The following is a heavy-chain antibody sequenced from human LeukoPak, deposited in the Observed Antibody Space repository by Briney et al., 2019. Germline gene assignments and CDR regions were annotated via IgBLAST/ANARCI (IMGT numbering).Heavy chain of an antibody. CDR1: GGSISSYY. J-gene: IGHJ3*02. CDR2: IYYRGST. V-gene: IGHV4-59*01. CDR3: ARDQGGGGAFDI. Sequence: SETLSLTCTVSGGSISSYYWSWIRQPPGKGLGWIGYIYYRGSTNYNSSLKSRVTISVATSKNQFSLKLSSVTAADTAVYYCARDQGGGGAFDIWGQGTMVTVSS. D-gene: IGHD3-16*01.